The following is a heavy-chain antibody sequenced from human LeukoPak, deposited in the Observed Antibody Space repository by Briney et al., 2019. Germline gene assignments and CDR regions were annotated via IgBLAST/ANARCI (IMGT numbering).Heavy chain of an antibody. D-gene: IGHD3-10*01. Sequence: AGGSLRLSCAASGFTFSSYSMNWVRQAPGKGLEWVSYISSSSSTIYYADPVKGRFTISRDNSKNTLYLQMNSLRAEDTAVYYCAKDLAGSYAFDIWGQGTMVTVSS. CDR1: GFTFSSYS. V-gene: IGHV3-48*01. J-gene: IGHJ3*02. CDR3: AKDLAGSYAFDI. CDR2: ISSSSSTI.